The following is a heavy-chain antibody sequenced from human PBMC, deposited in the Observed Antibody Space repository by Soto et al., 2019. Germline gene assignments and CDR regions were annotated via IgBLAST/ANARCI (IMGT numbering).Heavy chain of an antibody. Sequence: PSETLSLTCSVSGDSVSSGDYYWSWIRQPPGKGLEWIGHVYFSGSTNYIPSLKSRLTMSVDTAKNQFSLKLNSVTAADTAVYYCARGDSQVSSVFDYWGQGMLVTV. CDR3: ARGDSQVSSVFDY. V-gene: IGHV4-61*08. CDR1: GDSVSSGDYY. D-gene: IGHD3-16*01. CDR2: VYFSGST. J-gene: IGHJ4*02.